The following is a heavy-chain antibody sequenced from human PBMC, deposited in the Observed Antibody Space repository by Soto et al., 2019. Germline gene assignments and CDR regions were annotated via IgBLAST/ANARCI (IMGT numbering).Heavy chain of an antibody. CDR3: ARGLMVRGVMRGFDGMDV. J-gene: IGHJ6*02. CDR2: IYYSGST. D-gene: IGHD3-10*01. CDR1: GGSISSGGYY. V-gene: IGHV4-31*03. Sequence: PSETLSLTCTVSGGSISSGGYYWSWIRQHPGKGLEWIGYIYYSGSTYYNPSLKSRVTISVDTSKNQFSLKLSSVTAADTAVYYCARGLMVRGVMRGFDGMDVWGQGTTVTVSS.